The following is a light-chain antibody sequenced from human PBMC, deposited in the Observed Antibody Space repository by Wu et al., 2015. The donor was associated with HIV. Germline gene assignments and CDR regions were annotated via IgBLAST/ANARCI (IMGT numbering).Light chain of an antibody. J-gene: IGKJ5*01. V-gene: IGKV3-11*01. CDR3: QQRRTWPLT. Sequence: EVVMTQSPATLSLSPGERATLSCRASHNVNNYLAWYQQKPGQSPRLLIYAASNRAKGIPARFTGSGSGTDFTLTISSLEPEDFAVYYCQQRRTWPLTFGQGTRLEIK. CDR2: AAS. CDR1: HNVNNY.